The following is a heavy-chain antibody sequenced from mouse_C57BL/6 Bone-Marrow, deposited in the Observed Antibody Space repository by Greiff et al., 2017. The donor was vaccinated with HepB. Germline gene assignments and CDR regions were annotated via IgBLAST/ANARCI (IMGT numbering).Heavy chain of an antibody. CDR1: GFTFSSYA. CDR3: ARGPIYYDPLMDY. J-gene: IGHJ4*01. Sequence: EVKLMESGGGLVKPGGSLKLSCAASGFTFSSYAMSWVRQTPEKRLEWVATISDGGSYTYYPDNVKGRFTISRDNAKNNLYLQMSHLKSEDTAMYYCARGPIYYDPLMDYWGQGTSVTVSS. D-gene: IGHD2-4*01. V-gene: IGHV5-4*03. CDR2: ISDGGSYT.